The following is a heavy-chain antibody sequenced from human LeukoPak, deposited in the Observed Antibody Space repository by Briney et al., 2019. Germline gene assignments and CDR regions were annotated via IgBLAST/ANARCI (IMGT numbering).Heavy chain of an antibody. D-gene: IGHD7-27*01. V-gene: IGHV3-21*01. CDR3: ARDLTRDHWFDP. CDR1: GFTSSSYS. J-gene: IGHJ5*02. CDR2: ISRSTSYI. Sequence: PGGSLRLSCAASGFTSSSYSMNWVRQAPGKGLEWVSSISRSTSYIYYADSVKGRFTISRDNANNSLYLQMNSLRAEDTAVYYCARDLTRDHWFDPWGQGTLVTVSS.